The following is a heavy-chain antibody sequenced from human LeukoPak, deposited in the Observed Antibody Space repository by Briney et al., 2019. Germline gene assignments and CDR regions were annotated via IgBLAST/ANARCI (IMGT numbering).Heavy chain of an antibody. CDR1: GFTFSSYA. D-gene: IGHD3-16*01. V-gene: IGHV3-23*01. CDR3: AKDMMITFGGVIFDY. CDR2: ISGSGGST. Sequence: GGSLRLSRAASGFTFSSYAMSWVPQAPGKGREWGSAISGSGGSTYYADSVKGRFTISRDNSKNTLYLQMNSLRAEDTAVYYCAKDMMITFGGVIFDYWGQGTLVTVSS. J-gene: IGHJ4*02.